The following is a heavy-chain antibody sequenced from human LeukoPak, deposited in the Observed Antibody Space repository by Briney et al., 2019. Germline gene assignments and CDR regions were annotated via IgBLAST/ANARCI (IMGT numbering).Heavy chain of an antibody. J-gene: IGHJ4*02. CDR1: GFTFSGYW. V-gene: IGHV3-7*05. CDR3: ARAGQLNY. Sequence: GGSLRLSCVGSGFTFSGYWMNWVRQAPGRGLEWVAKIEEDGSAKYYIDSVKGRFSIYRDNAKNSLYLQMYSLRAEDTAMYYCARAGQLNYWGQGTLVTVSS. CDR2: IEEDGSAK. D-gene: IGHD6-13*01.